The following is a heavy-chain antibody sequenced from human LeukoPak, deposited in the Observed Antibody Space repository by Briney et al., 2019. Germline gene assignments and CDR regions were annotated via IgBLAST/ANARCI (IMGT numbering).Heavy chain of an antibody. CDR3: AKYRACGFGGCPQDY. D-gene: IGHD2-21*01. J-gene: IGHJ4*02. Sequence: QTGGSLRLSCAASGFTFSTYAMSWVRQAPGKGLEWVSAISGNGVGTYYTDSVKGRFTISRDNSKNTLSLQMNSLRAEDTAVYYCAKYRACGFGGCPQDYWGQGTLVTVSS. CDR2: ISGNGVGT. CDR1: GFTFSTYA. V-gene: IGHV3-23*01.